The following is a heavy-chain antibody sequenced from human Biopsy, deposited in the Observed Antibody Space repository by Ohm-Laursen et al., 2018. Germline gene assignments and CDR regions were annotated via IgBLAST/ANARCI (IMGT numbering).Heavy chain of an antibody. CDR2: ISWNSDTI. D-gene: IGHD6-13*01. J-gene: IGHJ4*02. Sequence: SLRLSCSASGFTFENYAMNWVRQAPGKGLEWVSGISWNSDTIDYAVSVRGRFTISRDNAKNSLYLQMSSLRAEDTAFYYCAKEGPPKDYSSSFHSWGQGTLVTVPS. CDR3: AKEGPPKDYSSSFHS. V-gene: IGHV3-9*01. CDR1: GFTFENYA.